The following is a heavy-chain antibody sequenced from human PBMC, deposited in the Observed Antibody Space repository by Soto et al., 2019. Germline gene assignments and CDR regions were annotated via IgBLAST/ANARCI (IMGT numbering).Heavy chain of an antibody. D-gene: IGHD3-22*01. CDR1: GGSFSGYY. Sequence: ASETLSLTCAVYGGSFSGYYWSWIRQPPGKGLEWIGEINHSGSTNYNPSLKSRVTISVDTSKNQFSLKLSSVTAADTAVYYCARGSDYYDSSGYFTADSWGQGTRVTVSS. J-gene: IGHJ4*02. CDR2: INHSGST. V-gene: IGHV4-34*01. CDR3: ARGSDYYDSSGYFTADS.